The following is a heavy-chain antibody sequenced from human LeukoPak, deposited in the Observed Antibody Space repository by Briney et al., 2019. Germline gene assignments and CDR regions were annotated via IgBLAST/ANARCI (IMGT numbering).Heavy chain of an antibody. CDR3: ARGESRTKGFDY. CDR2: IYSGGST. J-gene: IGHJ4*02. Sequence: GESLKISCAASAFTVSSNYMSWVRQAPGKGLEWVSVIYSGGSTYYADSVKGRFTISRDNSKNTLYLQMNSLRAEDTAVYYCARGESRTKGFDYWGQGTLVTVSS. V-gene: IGHV3-53*01. D-gene: IGHD3-10*01. CDR1: AFTVSSNY.